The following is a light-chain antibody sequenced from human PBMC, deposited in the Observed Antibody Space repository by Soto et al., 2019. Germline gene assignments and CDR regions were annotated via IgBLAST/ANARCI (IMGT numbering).Light chain of an antibody. CDR3: GADHGSGSTFVYF. CDR2: VGTGGIVG. Sequence: QPVLTQPPSASASLGASVTLTCTLSSGYSSYKVDWYQQRPGKGPRFVMRVGTGGIVGFKGDGIPDRFSVLGSGLNRYLTIENIQEEDESDYHCGADHGSGSTFVYFFGTGTKLTVL. V-gene: IGLV9-49*01. CDR1: SGYSSYK. J-gene: IGLJ1*01.